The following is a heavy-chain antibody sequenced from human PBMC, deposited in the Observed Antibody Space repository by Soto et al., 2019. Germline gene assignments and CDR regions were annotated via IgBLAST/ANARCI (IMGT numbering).Heavy chain of an antibody. V-gene: IGHV1-18*01. CDR3: ARDLGWELGSGGY. Sequence: QVQLVQSGAEVKKPGASVKVSCKASGYTFTSYGISWVRQAPGQGLEWMGWISAYNGNTNYAQKRQGRVTMPTGTSMSTAYMELRSMRSDATAVYDCARDLGWELGSGGYWGQGTLVTVSS. CDR2: ISAYNGNT. J-gene: IGHJ4*02. CDR1: GYTFTSYG. D-gene: IGHD1-26*01.